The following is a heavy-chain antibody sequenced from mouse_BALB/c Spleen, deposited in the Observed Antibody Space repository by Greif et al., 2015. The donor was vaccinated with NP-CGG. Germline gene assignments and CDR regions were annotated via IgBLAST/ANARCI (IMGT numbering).Heavy chain of an antibody. CDR2: ISSGGST. V-gene: IGHV5-6-5*01. D-gene: IGHD1-2*01. CDR3: ARGDYGLSYWYFDV. J-gene: IGHJ1*01. Sequence: EVKLMESGGGLVKPGGSLKLSCAASGFTFSSYAMSWVHQTPEKRLEWVASISSGGSTYYPDSVKGRFTISRDNARNILYLQMSSLRSEDTAMYYCARGDYGLSYWYFDVWGAGTTVTVSS. CDR1: GFTFSSYA.